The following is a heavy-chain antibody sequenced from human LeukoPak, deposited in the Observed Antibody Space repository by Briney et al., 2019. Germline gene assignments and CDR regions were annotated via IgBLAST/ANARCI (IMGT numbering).Heavy chain of an antibody. D-gene: IGHD2-15*01. J-gene: IGHJ4*02. CDR2: MNPKSGNT. Sequence: ASVNVSCKASGYNFTRYDFNWVRQAAGQGLEWMGWMNPKSGNTGHAQKFQGRVTITRDTSISTVYMELSSLRSEDTAVYFCARVDGSPDYWGQGTLVTVSS. CDR1: GYNFTRYD. CDR3: ARVDGSPDY. V-gene: IGHV1-8*03.